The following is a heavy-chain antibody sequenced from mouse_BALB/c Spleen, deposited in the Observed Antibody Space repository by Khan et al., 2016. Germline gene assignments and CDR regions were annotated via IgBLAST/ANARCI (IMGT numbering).Heavy chain of an antibody. Sequence: EVELVESGGGLVQPGGSRKLSCAVSGFTFRSFGMHWVRQAPEKGLEWVAYISSGASTIYYTDTVKGRLTISRDNPKNTLFLQMHSLSSEDTAMYYCSRGSSYALDYWGQGTSVTVSS. J-gene: IGHJ4*01. D-gene: IGHD1-1*02. CDR3: SRGSSYALDY. V-gene: IGHV5-17*02. CDR1: GFTFRSFG. CDR2: ISSGASTI.